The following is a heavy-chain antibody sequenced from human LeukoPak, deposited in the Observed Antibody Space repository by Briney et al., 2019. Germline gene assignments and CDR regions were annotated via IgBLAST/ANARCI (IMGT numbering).Heavy chain of an antibody. CDR1: GFTFSSDS. CDR2: ISSSSSYI. CDR3: ARDRGAWYCSGGSCYSYQFDY. V-gene: IGHV3-21*01. Sequence: EGTLILCCAAAGFTFSSDSMNWVRQAPGKGLEWVSSISSSSSYIYYADSVKGRFTISRDNAKNSLYLQMNSLRAEDTAVYYCARDRGAWYCSGGSCYSYQFDYWGQGTLVTVSS. J-gene: IGHJ4*02. D-gene: IGHD2-15*01.